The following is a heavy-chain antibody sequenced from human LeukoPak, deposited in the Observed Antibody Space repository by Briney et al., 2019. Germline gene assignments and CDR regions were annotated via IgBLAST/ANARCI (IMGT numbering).Heavy chain of an antibody. D-gene: IGHD3-22*01. J-gene: IGHJ4*02. CDR2: IYHSGST. CDR1: GGSISSGGYS. CDR3: ARVPGGDDSSGYEGVFDY. Sequence: PSETLSLTCAVSGGSISSGGYSWSWIRQPPGKGLEWIGYIYHSGSTYYNPSLKSRVTISVDRSKNQFSLKLSSVTAADTAVYYCARVPGGDDSSGYEGVFDYWGQGTLVTVSS. V-gene: IGHV4-30-2*01.